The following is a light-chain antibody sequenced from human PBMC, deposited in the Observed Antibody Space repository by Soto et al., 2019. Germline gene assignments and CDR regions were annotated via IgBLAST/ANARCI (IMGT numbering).Light chain of an antibody. CDR1: QDISVY. Sequence: DIQMTQSPSSLSASVGDRVTITCRASQDISVYLAWYQQKPGKVPKLLIYSASTLQSGVPSRFSGSGSGTDFTLTISSLQPEDVATYYCQKFNTAPLTRGQGTRLEIK. CDR3: QKFNTAPLT. CDR2: SAS. V-gene: IGKV1-27*01. J-gene: IGKJ5*01.